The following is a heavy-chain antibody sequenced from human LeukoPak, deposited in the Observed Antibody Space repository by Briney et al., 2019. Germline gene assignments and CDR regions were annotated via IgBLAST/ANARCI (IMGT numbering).Heavy chain of an antibody. CDR2: INPNSGGT. J-gene: IGHJ4*02. CDR1: GYTFTGYY. V-gene: IGHV1-2*02. CDR3: ARTDITMVRGEKPLFGY. Sequence: ASVKVSCKASGYTFTGYYMHWVRRAPGQGLEWMGWINPNSGGTNYAQKFQGRVTMTRDTSISTAYMELSRLRSDDTAVYYCARTDITMVRGEKPLFGYWGQGTLVTVSS. D-gene: IGHD3-10*01.